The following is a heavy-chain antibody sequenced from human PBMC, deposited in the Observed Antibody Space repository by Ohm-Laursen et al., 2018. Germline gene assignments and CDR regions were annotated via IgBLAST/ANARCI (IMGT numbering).Heavy chain of an antibody. CDR2: FDPEDDET. Sequence: ASVKVSCKVSGYTLTELSMHWVRQAPGKGLEWMGGFDPEDDETIYAQKFQGRVTMTEDTSTDTAYMELSSLRSEDTAVYYCATSPPITMIVVVTHAEYFQHWGQGTLVTVSS. V-gene: IGHV1-24*01. J-gene: IGHJ1*01. CDR3: ATSPPITMIVVVTHAEYFQH. CDR1: GYTLTELS. D-gene: IGHD3-22*01.